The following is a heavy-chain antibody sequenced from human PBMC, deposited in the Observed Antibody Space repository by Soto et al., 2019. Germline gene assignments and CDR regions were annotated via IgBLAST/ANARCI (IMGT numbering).Heavy chain of an antibody. CDR3: ARSKAPDITIFGVVYFDY. CDR2: IYYRGST. V-gene: IGHV4-31*01. D-gene: IGHD3-3*01. Sequence: SETLSLTCTVSGGSISSGGYYWSWIRQHPGKGLEWIGYIYYRGSTYYNKSLKSQVTKSVDTSKNQYSLKLSSVTAADTALFYCARSKAPDITIFGVVYFDYWGQGTLVTVSS. CDR1: GGSISSGGYY. J-gene: IGHJ4*02.